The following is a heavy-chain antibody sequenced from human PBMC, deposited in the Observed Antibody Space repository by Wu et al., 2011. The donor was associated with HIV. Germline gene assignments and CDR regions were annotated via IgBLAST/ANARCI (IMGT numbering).Heavy chain of an antibody. CDR1: GGTFRYA. D-gene: IGHD2-21*01. CDR3: ARDLGGDEDY. V-gene: IGHV1-69*06. CDR2: IIPIFGTA. Sequence: QVQLVQSGAEVEEGLGSSVKVSCKASGGTFRYAINWVRQAPGQGLEWMGGIIPIFGTAKYAQKFQGRVTITADKSTSTAYMELSSLTSEDTAVYYCARDLGGDEDYWGQGTLVTVSS. J-gene: IGHJ4*02.